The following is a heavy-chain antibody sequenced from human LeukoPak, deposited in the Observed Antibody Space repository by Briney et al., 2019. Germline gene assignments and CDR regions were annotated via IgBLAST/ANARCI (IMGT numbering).Heavy chain of an antibody. CDR3: ARDQLNYDSSGYYHLFDY. CDR2: IIPILGIA. Sequence: ASVKVSCKASGGTFSSYAISWARQAPGQGLEWMGRIIPILGIANYAQKFQGRVTITADKSTSTAYMELSSLRSEDTAVYYCARDQLNYDSSGYYHLFDYWGQGTLVTVSS. J-gene: IGHJ4*02. D-gene: IGHD3-22*01. CDR1: GGTFSSYA. V-gene: IGHV1-69*04.